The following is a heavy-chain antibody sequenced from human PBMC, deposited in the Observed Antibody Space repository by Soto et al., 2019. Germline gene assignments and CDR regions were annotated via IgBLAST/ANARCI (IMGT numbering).Heavy chain of an antibody. D-gene: IGHD2-2*01. V-gene: IGHV4-59*01. CDR1: GGSISSYY. CDR3: ARDKTSLVPAAMHWFDP. J-gene: IGHJ5*02. Sequence: SETLSLTCTVSGGSISSYYWSWIRQPPGKGLEWIGYIYYSGSTNYNPSLKSRVTISVDTSKNQFSLKLSSVTAADTAVYYCARDKTSLVPAAMHWFDPWGQGTLVTVSS. CDR2: IYYSGST.